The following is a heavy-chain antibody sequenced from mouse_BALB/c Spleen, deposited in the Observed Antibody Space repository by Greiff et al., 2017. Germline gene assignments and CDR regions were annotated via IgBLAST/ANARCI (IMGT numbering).Heavy chain of an antibody. D-gene: IGHD1-1*01. V-gene: IGHV14-3*02. CDR2: IDPANGNT. CDR3: AREEANYAWFAY. J-gene: IGHJ3*01. CDR1: GFNIKDTY. Sequence: EVKLVESGAELVKPGASVKLSCTASGFNIKDTYMHWVKQRPEQGLEWIGRIDPANGNTKYDPKFQGKATITADTSSNTAYLQLSSLTSEDTAVYYCAREEANYAWFAYWGQGTLVTVSA.